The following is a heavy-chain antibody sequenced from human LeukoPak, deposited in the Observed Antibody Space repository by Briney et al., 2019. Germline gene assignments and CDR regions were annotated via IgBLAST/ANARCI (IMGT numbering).Heavy chain of an antibody. V-gene: IGHV1-69*05. CDR2: IMPLFGTA. CDR1: VGTFNSYA. D-gene: IGHD5-24*01. CDR3: ASGSLGDGYGVGDYYQYMDV. J-gene: IGHJ6*03. Sequence: ASVKVSFKASVGTFNSYAISWVRQSPGQGLEWMGGIMPLFGTANYAQELQGRVTFTTDESASTAYMEGSSLRSEDTAVYYCASGSLGDGYGVGDYYQYMDVWGKGTTVTVSS.